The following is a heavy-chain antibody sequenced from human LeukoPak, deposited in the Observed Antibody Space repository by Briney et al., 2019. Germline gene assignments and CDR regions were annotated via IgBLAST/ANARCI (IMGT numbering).Heavy chain of an antibody. CDR3: VRRDGDPDY. J-gene: IGHJ4*02. Sequence: GSVRLSCEVSDSLFSTSAMSWVRQPPGKGLEWVSSITGGAGYTYYADFVAGRFTISRDNSKKMVYLQMRSLRVEDTAVYYCVRRDGDPDYWGQGILVSVSS. D-gene: IGHD4-17*01. CDR2: ITGGAGYT. V-gene: IGHV3-23*01. CDR1: DSLFSTSA.